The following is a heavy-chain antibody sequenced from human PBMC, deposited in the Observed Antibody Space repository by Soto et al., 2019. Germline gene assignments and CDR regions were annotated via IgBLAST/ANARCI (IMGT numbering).Heavy chain of an antibody. Sequence: QVQLVQSGAEVKKPGSSVKVSCKASGGTFSSYAISWVRQAPGQGLEWMGGIIPIFGTANYAQKFQGRVTITADESTSTAYMELSSLRSEDTAVYYCARDGRTYSSSWHKNWFDPWGQGTLVTVSS. D-gene: IGHD6-13*01. CDR2: IIPIFGTA. CDR3: ARDGRTYSSSWHKNWFDP. V-gene: IGHV1-69*01. CDR1: GGTFSSYA. J-gene: IGHJ5*02.